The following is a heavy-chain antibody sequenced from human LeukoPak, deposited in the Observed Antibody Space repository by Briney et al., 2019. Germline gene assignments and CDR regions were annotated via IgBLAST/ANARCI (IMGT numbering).Heavy chain of an antibody. CDR2: ISSSSSYI. V-gene: IGHV3-21*01. J-gene: IGHJ6*02. CDR3: ARDGLDDSSGYYYDYYYGMDV. CDR1: GFTFSSYS. Sequence: GGSLRVSCAASGFTFSSYSMNWVRQAPGNGLEWVSSISSSSSYIYYADSVKGRFTISRDNAKNSLYLQMNSLRAEDTAVYYCARDGLDDSSGYYYDYYYGMDVWGQGTTVTVSS. D-gene: IGHD3-22*01.